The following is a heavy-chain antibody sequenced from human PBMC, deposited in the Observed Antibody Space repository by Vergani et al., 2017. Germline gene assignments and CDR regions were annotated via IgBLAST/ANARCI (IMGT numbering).Heavy chain of an antibody. D-gene: IGHD3-3*01. V-gene: IGHV1-8*01. Sequence: QVQLVQSGAEVKKPGASVKVSCKASGYTFTSYDINWVRQATGQGLEWMGWMNPNSGNTGYAQKFQGRVTMTRNTSISTAYMELSSLRSEDTAVYYCAKDQTRIYDFWSGYYYDYWGQGTLVTVSS. CDR3: AKDQTRIYDFWSGYYYDY. CDR1: GYTFTSYD. CDR2: MNPNSGNT. J-gene: IGHJ4*02.